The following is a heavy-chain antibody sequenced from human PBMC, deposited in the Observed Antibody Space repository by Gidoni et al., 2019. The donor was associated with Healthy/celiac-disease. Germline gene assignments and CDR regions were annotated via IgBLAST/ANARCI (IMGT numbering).Heavy chain of an antibody. J-gene: IGHJ6*02. CDR2: INSDGSST. CDR3: AREGSSRTYYYYYGMDV. Sequence: EVQLVESGGGLVQPGGSLRLSCAAYGFTFSTSWMHWFRQAPGKGLVWVSRINSDGSSTSYADSVKGRFTISRDNAKNTLYLQMNSLRAEDTAVYYCAREGSSRTYYYYYGMDVWGQGTTVTVSS. D-gene: IGHD6-13*01. CDR1: GFTFSTSW. V-gene: IGHV3-74*01.